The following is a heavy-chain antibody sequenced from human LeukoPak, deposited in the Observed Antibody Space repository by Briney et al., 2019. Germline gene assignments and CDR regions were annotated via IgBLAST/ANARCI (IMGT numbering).Heavy chain of an antibody. CDR2: ISDYSDNT. D-gene: IGHD3/OR15-3a*01. CDR1: GGTFSSYA. Sequence: ASVKVSCKAPGGTFSSYAISWVRQAPGQGLEWMGWISDYSDNTNYVQKFQGRVTMTTDTSTSTAYMELRSLRSDDTAVYYCARRTGWDLLDYWGQGTLVTVTS. J-gene: IGHJ4*02. V-gene: IGHV1-18*01. CDR3: ARRTGWDLLDY.